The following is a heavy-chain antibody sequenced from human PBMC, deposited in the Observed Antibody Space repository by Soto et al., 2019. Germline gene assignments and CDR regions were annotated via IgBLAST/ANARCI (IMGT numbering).Heavy chain of an antibody. CDR1: GYSFTSYW. D-gene: IGHD1-26*01. J-gene: IGHJ6*02. Sequence: EVQLVQSGAEVKKPGESLKISCKGSGYSFTSYWIGWVRQMPGKGLEWMGIIYPGDSDTRYSPSFQGQVTISADKSISTAYLQWSSLKASDTAMYYCARCTPPLYSPRRGLACYYYGMDVWGQGTTVTVSS. CDR2: IYPGDSDT. CDR3: ARCTPPLYSPRRGLACYYYGMDV. V-gene: IGHV5-51*01.